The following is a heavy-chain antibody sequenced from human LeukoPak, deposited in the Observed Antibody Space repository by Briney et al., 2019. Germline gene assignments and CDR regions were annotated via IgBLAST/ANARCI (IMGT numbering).Heavy chain of an antibody. V-gene: IGHV3-23*01. J-gene: IGHJ4*02. Sequence: GGSLRLSCAASGFTFSSYAMSWVRQAPGKGLEWVSAISGSGGSTYYADSVKGRFTISRDNSKNTPYLQMNSLRAEDTVVYYCAKREGREQWLVRGYFDYWGQGTLVTVSS. CDR3: AKREGREQWLVRGYFDY. D-gene: IGHD6-19*01. CDR2: ISGSGGST. CDR1: GFTFSSYA.